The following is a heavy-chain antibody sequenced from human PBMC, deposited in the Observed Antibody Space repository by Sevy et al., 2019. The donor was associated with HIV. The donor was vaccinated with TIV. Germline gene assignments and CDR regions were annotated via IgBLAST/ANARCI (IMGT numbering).Heavy chain of an antibody. V-gene: IGHV3-7*03. D-gene: IGHD3-3*01. J-gene: IGHJ6*02. CDR3: ARGTSDFWSGYYRNYYYGMDV. CDR2: IKQDGSEK. CDR1: GFTFSSYW. Sequence: GGSLRLSCAASGFTFSSYWMSWVRQAPGKGLEWVANIKQDGSEKYYVDSVKGRFTISRDNAKNSLYLQMNSLRAEDTAVYYCARGTSDFWSGYYRNYYYGMDVWGQGTTVTVSS.